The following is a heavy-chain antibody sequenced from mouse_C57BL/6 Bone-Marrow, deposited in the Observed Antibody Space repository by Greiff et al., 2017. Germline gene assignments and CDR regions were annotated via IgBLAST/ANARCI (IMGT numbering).Heavy chain of an antibody. CDR2: ISGGGGNT. CDR3: ARRNWDGAMDY. D-gene: IGHD4-1*01. J-gene: IGHJ4*01. V-gene: IGHV5-9*01. Sequence: VMLVESGGGLVKPGGSLKLSCAASGFTFSSYTMSWVRQTPEKRLEWVATISGGGGNTYYPDSVKGRFTISRDNAKNTLYLQMSSLRSEDTALYYCARRNWDGAMDYWGQGTSVTVSS. CDR1: GFTFSSYT.